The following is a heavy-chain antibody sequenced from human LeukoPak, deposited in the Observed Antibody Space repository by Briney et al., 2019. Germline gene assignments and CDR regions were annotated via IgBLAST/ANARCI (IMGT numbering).Heavy chain of an antibody. Sequence: SETVSLTCAVYGGSFSGYYCSWIRQPPGKGLEWIGEINHGGSTNYNPSLKSRVTISVDTSKNQFSLKLSSVTAADTAVYYCARAAESPTYSDSSGRNGAFDIWGQGTMVTVSS. J-gene: IGHJ3*02. V-gene: IGHV4-34*01. CDR2: INHGGST. CDR1: GGSFSGYY. D-gene: IGHD6-19*01. CDR3: ARAAESPTYSDSSGRNGAFDI.